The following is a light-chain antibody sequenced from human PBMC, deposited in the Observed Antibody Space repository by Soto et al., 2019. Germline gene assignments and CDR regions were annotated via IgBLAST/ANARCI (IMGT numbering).Light chain of an antibody. Sequence: EIVLTQSPGTLSLSPGEIATLSCRASQSVSSKLAWYQQKPGQAPRLLIYGASTRATGIPARFSGSGSGTEFTLIISSLQSEDSAVYYCQQYNSWLWTFGQGTKVDIK. CDR3: QQYNSWLWT. CDR1: QSVSSK. CDR2: GAS. J-gene: IGKJ1*01. V-gene: IGKV3-15*01.